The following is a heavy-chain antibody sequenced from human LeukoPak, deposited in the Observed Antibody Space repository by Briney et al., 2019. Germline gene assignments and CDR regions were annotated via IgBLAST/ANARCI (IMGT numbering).Heavy chain of an antibody. Sequence: ASVKVSCKASGYTFTGYYMHWVRQAPGQGLEWMGWINPNSGGTNYAQKFQGRVTMTRDTSISTAYMELSRLRSDDMAVYYCARDGSYYGSGSYYDYWGQGTLVTVSS. D-gene: IGHD3-10*01. CDR1: GYTFTGYY. V-gene: IGHV1-2*02. CDR2: INPNSGGT. J-gene: IGHJ4*02. CDR3: ARDGSYYGSGSYYDY.